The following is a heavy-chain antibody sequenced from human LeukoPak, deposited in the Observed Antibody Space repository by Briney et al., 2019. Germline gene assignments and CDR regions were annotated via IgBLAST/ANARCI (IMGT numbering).Heavy chain of an antibody. D-gene: IGHD3-3*01. J-gene: IGHJ4*02. CDR2: IRSKAYGGTT. Sequence: GRSLRLSCTASGFTFGDYAMSWVRQAPGKGLEWVGFIRSKAYGGTTEYAASVKGRFTISRDDSKSIAYLQMNSQKTEDTAVYYCTSNSDYDFWSGYPGDYWGQGTLVTVSS. V-gene: IGHV3-49*04. CDR1: GFTFGDYA. CDR3: TSNSDYDFWSGYPGDY.